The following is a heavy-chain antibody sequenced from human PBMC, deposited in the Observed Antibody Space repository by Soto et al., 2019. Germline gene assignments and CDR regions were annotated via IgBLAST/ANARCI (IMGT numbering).Heavy chain of an antibody. CDR2: INVANSDT. Sequence: QVQLVQSGAEVKKPGASVKVSCKASGYTFTAYPMHWVRQAPGQRLEWMGWINVANSDTGYSQKFQGRVTVTRDTSASTVYMELSSLTSEDTAVYYCARKDYYGAGIYYFDHWGQGTLVTVSS. D-gene: IGHD3-10*01. J-gene: IGHJ4*02. CDR3: ARKDYYGAGIYYFDH. V-gene: IGHV1-3*01. CDR1: GYTFTAYP.